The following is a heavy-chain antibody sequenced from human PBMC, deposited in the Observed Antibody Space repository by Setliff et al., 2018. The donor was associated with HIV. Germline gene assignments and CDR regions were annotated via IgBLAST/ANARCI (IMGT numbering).Heavy chain of an antibody. D-gene: IGHD5-18*01. CDR1: GFTFSSYG. J-gene: IGHJ3*02. V-gene: IGHV3-7*04. CDR2: IKQDGSKA. Sequence: GGSLRLSCAAFGFTFSSYGMSWVRQAPGKGLEWVADIKQDGSKAYYMDSVKGRFTISRDNPKNSLYLQMTSLRAEDTAVYYCARDDSNGNTDAFDIWGQGTTVTVSS. CDR3: ARDDSNGNTDAFDI.